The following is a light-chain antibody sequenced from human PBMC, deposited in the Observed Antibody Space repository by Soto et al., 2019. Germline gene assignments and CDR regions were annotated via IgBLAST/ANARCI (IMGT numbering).Light chain of an antibody. V-gene: IGLV1-40*01. CDR3: QFYDSSLSGYV. Sequence: QSVLTQPPSVSGAPGQRVTISCTGSSSNIGAGYDVHWYQQLPGTAPKLLIYANDYRPSGVPGRFSGSKSGTSASLAITGLQAEDEADYYCQFYDSSLSGYVFGPGTKVTVL. CDR1: SSNIGAGYD. J-gene: IGLJ1*01. CDR2: AND.